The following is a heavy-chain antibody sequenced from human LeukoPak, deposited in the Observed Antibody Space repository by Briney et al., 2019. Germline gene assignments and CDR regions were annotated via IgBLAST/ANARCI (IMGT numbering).Heavy chain of an antibody. J-gene: IGHJ6*02. V-gene: IGHV3-30*04. CDR3: ARSYSSRRYYYYGMDV. CDR1: GFTFSISA. D-gene: IGHD4-11*01. Sequence: GRSLTLSCVASGFTFSISAMHWVRQAPGKGLEWVAVMSFDGSERYYVDSVQGRFTISRDISKNALYLQMNSLKVEDTAVYFCARSYSSRRYYYYGMDVWGQGTTVTVSS. CDR2: MSFDGSER.